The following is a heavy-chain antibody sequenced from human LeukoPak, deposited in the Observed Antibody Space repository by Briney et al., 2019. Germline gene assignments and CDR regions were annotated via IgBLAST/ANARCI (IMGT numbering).Heavy chain of an antibody. CDR3: AKYIGRYQLYHGMDV. D-gene: IGHD2-2*01. Sequence: GGSLRLSCAASGFTFDDYAMHWVRQAPGKGLEWVSGISWNSGSIGYAESVKGRFTISRDNAKNSLYRQMNSLRAEDTALYYCAKYIGRYQLYHGMDVWGQGTTVTVSS. CDR2: ISWNSGSI. J-gene: IGHJ6*02. V-gene: IGHV3-9*01. CDR1: GFTFDDYA.